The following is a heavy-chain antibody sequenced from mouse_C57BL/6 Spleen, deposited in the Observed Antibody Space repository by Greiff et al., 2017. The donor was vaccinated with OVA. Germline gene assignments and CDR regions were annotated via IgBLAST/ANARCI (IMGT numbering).Heavy chain of an antibody. CDR3: ARSEELRLPFDY. V-gene: IGHV1-61*01. CDR2: IYPSDSET. Sequence: VQLQQSGAELVRPGSSVKLSCKASGYTFTSYWMDWVKQRPGQGLEWIGNIYPSDSETHYNQKFKDKATLTVDKSSSTAYMQLSSLTSEDSAVYYCARSEELRLPFDYWGQGTTLTVSS. D-gene: IGHD3-2*02. J-gene: IGHJ2*01. CDR1: GYTFTSYW.